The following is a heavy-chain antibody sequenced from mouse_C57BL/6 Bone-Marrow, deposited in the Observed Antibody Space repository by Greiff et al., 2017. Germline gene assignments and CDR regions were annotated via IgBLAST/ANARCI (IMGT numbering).Heavy chain of an antibody. Sequence: QVQLQQSGPELVKPGASVKISCKASGYAFSSSWMNWVKQRPGQGLEWIGRIYPGDGDTNYNGKFKGKATLTADKSSSTAYMQLSSLTSEDSAVYFCARLVLDYWGQGTTLTVSS. CDR1: GYAFSSSW. CDR3: ARLVLDY. V-gene: IGHV1-82*01. J-gene: IGHJ2*01. CDR2: IYPGDGDT. D-gene: IGHD1-1*02.